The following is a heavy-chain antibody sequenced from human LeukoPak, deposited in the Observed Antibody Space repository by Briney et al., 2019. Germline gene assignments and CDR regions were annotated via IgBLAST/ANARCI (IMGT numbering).Heavy chain of an antibody. J-gene: IGHJ1*01. D-gene: IGHD4-17*01. CDR1: GGSISSYY. CDR3: ARGYYGDYVTPQH. CDR2: MYYSGST. Sequence: PSETLSLTCTVSGGSISSYYWSWIRQPPGKGLEWIGYMYYSGSTNYNPSLKSRVTISVDTSKNQVSLRLRSVTTADTAVYYCARGYYGDYVTPQHWGQGTLVTVSS. V-gene: IGHV4-59*01.